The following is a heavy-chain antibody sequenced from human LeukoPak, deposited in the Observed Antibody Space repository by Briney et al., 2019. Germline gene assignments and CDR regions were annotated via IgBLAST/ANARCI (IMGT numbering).Heavy chain of an antibody. CDR1: GYTFTGYA. J-gene: IGHJ4*02. Sequence: ASVKVSCKASGYTFTGYAMHWVRQAPGQRLEWMGWINAGNGNTKYSQKFQGRVTNTRDTSASTAYMELSSLRSEDTAVYYCVLWFGGYYFDYWGQGTLVTVSS. D-gene: IGHD3-10*01. V-gene: IGHV1-3*01. CDR2: INAGNGNT. CDR3: VLWFGGYYFDY.